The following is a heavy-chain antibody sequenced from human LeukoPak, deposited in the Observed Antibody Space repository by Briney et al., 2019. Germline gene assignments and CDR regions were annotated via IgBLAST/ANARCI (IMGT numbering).Heavy chain of an antibody. CDR2: IYYSGST. V-gene: IGHV4-39*07. CDR1: GGSISSSSYY. CDR3: ARVSRDSSGWYI. J-gene: IGHJ4*02. D-gene: IGHD6-19*01. Sequence: SETLSLTCTVSGGSISSSSYYWGWIRQPPGKGLEWIGSIYYSGSTYYNPSLKSRVTISVDTSKNQFSLKLSSVTAADTAVYYCARVSRDSSGWYIWGQGTLVTVSS.